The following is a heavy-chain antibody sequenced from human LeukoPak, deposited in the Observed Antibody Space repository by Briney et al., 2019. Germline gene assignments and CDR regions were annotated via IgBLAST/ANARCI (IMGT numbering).Heavy chain of an antibody. V-gene: IGHV1-69*05. CDR2: IIPIFGTA. CDR1: GGTFSSYA. Sequence: ASVKVSCKASGGTFSSYAISWVRQAPGQGLEWMGGIIPIFGTANYAQKFQGRVTITTDESTSTAYVELKSLRSDDTAVYYCARDELSLGRGFGDQWGYCDYWGQGTLVTVSS. CDR3: ARDELSLGRGFGDQWGYCDY. J-gene: IGHJ4*02. D-gene: IGHD3-10*01.